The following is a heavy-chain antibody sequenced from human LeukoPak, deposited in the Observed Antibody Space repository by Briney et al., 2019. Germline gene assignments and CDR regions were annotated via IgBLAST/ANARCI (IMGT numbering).Heavy chain of an antibody. CDR2: MYHIGST. D-gene: IGHD1-26*01. CDR1: GYSISSGYF. CDR3: AAASGSYPLVNY. Sequence: SETLSLTCTVSGYSISSGYFWGWIRQPPGQGLEWIGSMYHIGSTYYNPSLKSRVTISLDTSKNQFSLKLSSVTAADTAVYYCAAASGSYPLVNYWGQGTLVTVSS. J-gene: IGHJ4*02. V-gene: IGHV4-38-2*02.